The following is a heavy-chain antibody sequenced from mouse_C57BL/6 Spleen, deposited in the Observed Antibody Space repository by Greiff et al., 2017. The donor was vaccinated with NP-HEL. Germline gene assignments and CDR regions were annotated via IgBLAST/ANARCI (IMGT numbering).Heavy chain of an antibody. V-gene: IGHV3-6*01. Sequence: EVKVEESGPGLVKPSQSLSLTCSVTGYSITSGYYWNWIRQFPGNKLEWMGYISYDGSNNYNPSLKNRISITRDTSKNQFFLKLNSVTTEDTATYYCARERYYGSSYNYFDYWGQGTTLTVSS. D-gene: IGHD1-1*01. J-gene: IGHJ2*01. CDR1: GYSITSGYY. CDR2: ISYDGSN. CDR3: ARERYYGSSYNYFDY.